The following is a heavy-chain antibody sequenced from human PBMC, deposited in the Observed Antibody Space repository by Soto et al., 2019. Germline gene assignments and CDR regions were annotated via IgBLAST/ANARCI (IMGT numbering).Heavy chain of an antibody. CDR2: ISSSSSTI. J-gene: IGHJ4*02. V-gene: IGHV3-48*01. CDR1: GFTFSSYS. Sequence: GVSLRLSCAASGFTFSSYSMNWVRQAPGKGLEWASYISSSSSTIYYADSVKGRFTISRDNAKSSLYLQMNSLRAEDTAVYYCARGNYDFWSGPPGYWGQGTLVTVSS. CDR3: ARGNYDFWSGPPGY. D-gene: IGHD3-3*01.